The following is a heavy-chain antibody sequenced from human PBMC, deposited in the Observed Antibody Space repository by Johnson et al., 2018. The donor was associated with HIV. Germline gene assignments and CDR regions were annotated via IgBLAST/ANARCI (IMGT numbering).Heavy chain of an antibody. V-gene: IGHV3-30*02. D-gene: IGHD6-6*01. CDR2: IRYDGSNK. CDR3: ARDGSSSSWNAFDI. CDR1: GFTFSSYW. Sequence: QVQLVESGGGLVQPGGSLRLSCAASGFTFSSYWMDWVRQAPGKGLEWVAFIRYDGSNKYYADSVKGRFTISRDNAKNSLYLQMNSLRAEDTAVYYCARDGSSSSWNAFDIWGQGTMVTVSS. J-gene: IGHJ3*02.